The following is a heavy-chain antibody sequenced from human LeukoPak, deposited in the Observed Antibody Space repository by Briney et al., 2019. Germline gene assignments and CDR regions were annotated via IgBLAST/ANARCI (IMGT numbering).Heavy chain of an antibody. CDR3: AKAGASGSGPIDS. CDR2: ITSSGAYI. J-gene: IGHJ4*02. D-gene: IGHD3-10*01. CDR1: GFTFNYYN. V-gene: IGHV3-21*01. Sequence: GGSLRLSCAASGFTFNYYNMNWVRQAPGKALEWVSSITSSGAYIFYAESVKGRFTISRDNSKNTLYLEMNRLRPEDTALYYCAKAGASGSGPIDSWGQGTPVIVSS.